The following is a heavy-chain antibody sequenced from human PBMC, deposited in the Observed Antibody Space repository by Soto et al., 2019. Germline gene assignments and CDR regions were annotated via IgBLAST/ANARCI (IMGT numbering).Heavy chain of an antibody. CDR3: AREFFGNGCDQ. CDR1: GGSISSFY. J-gene: IGHJ4*02. Sequence: PSETLSLTCTVSGGSISSFYWSWIRQPPGKGLEWIGYILHSGSTNYNPSLESRATISLDASTNQFSLKLSSVTAVDPAVYFCAREFFGNGCDQGGRGTRVTFS. D-gene: IGHD3-3*01. CDR2: ILHSGST. V-gene: IGHV4-59*01.